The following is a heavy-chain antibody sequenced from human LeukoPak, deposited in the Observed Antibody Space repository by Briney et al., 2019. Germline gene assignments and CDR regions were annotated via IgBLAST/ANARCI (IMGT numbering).Heavy chain of an antibody. CDR2: INHSGST. V-gene: IGHV4-34*01. J-gene: IGHJ4*02. CDR1: GGSFSGYY. D-gene: IGHD3-10*01. CDR3: ARLPRRLLWFGESQEDY. Sequence: SETLSLTCAVYGGSFSGYYWSWIRQPPGKGLEWIGEINHSGSTNYNPSLKSRVTISVDTSKNQFSLKLSSVTAADTAVYYCARLPRRLLWFGESQEDYWGQGTLVTVSS.